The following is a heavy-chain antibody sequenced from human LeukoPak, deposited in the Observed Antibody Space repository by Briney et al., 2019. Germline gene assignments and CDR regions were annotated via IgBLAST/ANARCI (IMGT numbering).Heavy chain of an antibody. Sequence: GASVKVSCKASGYTFSDYAIHWVRQAPGQGLEWMGWLNPNSGGTNYAQKFQGRVTMTRDTSISTAYMELSRLRSDDTAVYYCARAYCGGDCYSFWFDPWGQGTLVTVSS. CDR1: GYTFSDYA. CDR2: LNPNSGGT. J-gene: IGHJ5*02. CDR3: ARAYCGGDCYSFWFDP. D-gene: IGHD2-21*02. V-gene: IGHV1-2*02.